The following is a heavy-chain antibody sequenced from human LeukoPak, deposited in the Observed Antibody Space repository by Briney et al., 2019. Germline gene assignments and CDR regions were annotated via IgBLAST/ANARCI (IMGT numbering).Heavy chain of an antibody. V-gene: IGHV3-23*01. Sequence: GGSLRLSCAASGFIFSSYTMSWVRQAPGKGLEWVSGIIGGGGSTYYADSVKGRFTISGDNSRNTLFLQMNSLRAEDTAVYYCAHGAMYQLDYWGQGTLVTVSS. CDR2: IIGGGGST. CDR1: GFIFSSYT. D-gene: IGHD2-2*01. J-gene: IGHJ4*02. CDR3: AHGAMYQLDY.